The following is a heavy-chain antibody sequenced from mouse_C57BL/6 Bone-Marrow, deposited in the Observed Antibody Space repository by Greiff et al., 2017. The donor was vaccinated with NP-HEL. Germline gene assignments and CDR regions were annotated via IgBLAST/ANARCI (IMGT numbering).Heavy chain of an antibody. J-gene: IGHJ1*03. CDR1: GYTFTSYW. CDR3: ARSDCGSRYGYFDV. Sequence: QVQLKQPGAELVKPGASVKLSCKASGYTFTSYWMHWVKQRPGRGLEWIGRIDPNSGGTKYNEKFKSKATLTVDKSSSTAYMQLSSLTSDDSAVFDCARSDCGSRYGYFDVWGTGTTVTVSS. D-gene: IGHD1-1*01. CDR2: IDPNSGGT. V-gene: IGHV1-72*01.